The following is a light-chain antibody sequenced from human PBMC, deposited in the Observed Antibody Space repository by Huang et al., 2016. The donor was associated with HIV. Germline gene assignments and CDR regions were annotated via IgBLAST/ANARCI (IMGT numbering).Light chain of an antibody. CDR3: QQRSNWPPT. Sequence: EIVLTQSPATLSLSPGERATLSCRAMQSVSSYLAWYQQKPGQAPRLLIYDASNRATGIPARFSGSGSGTDFTLTISSLEPEDFAVYYCQQRSNWPPTFGQGTRLEIK. CDR2: DAS. CDR1: QSVSSY. V-gene: IGKV3-11*01. J-gene: IGKJ5*01.